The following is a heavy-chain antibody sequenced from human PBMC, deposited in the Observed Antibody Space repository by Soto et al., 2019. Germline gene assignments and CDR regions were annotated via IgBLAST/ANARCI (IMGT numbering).Heavy chain of an antibody. Sequence: EVQLLESGGGLVQPGASLRLSCAASGFSFSNYAMSWVRQAPGKGLEGVLAISGSGGSTYYADSVKGRFTISRDNSKNTLYLQMNSLRAEDTAVYYCAKDKDFGVVTFDYWGQGTLVTVSS. CDR2: ISGSGGST. CDR3: AKDKDFGVVTFDY. D-gene: IGHD3-3*01. J-gene: IGHJ4*02. CDR1: GFSFSNYA. V-gene: IGHV3-23*01.